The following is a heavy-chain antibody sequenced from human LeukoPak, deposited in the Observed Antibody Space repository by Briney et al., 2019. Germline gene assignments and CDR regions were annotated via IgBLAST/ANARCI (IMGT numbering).Heavy chain of an antibody. J-gene: IGHJ4*02. CDR3: AREKNDVLLWFGEFFFDY. V-gene: IGHV4-59*01. Sequence: SETLSLTCTVSGGSISSYYWSWIRQPPGKGLEWIGYIYYSGSTNYNPSLKSRVTMSVDTSKNQFSLKLSSVTAADTAVYYCAREKNDVLLWFGEFFFDYWGQGTLVTVSS. CDR1: GGSISSYY. D-gene: IGHD3-10*01. CDR2: IYYSGST.